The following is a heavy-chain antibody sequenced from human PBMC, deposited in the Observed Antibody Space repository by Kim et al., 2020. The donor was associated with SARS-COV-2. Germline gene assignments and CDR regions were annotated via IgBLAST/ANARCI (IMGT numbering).Heavy chain of an antibody. Sequence: GGSLRLSCAASGFTFSSYAMSWVRQAPGKRLEWVSAISGSGGSTYYADSVKGRFTISRDNSKNTLYLQMNSLRAEDTAVYYCAKGGSSGDPGVGYGMDVWGQGTTVTVSS. CDR1: GFTFSSYA. CDR2: ISGSGGST. V-gene: IGHV3-23*01. J-gene: IGHJ6*02. D-gene: IGHD6-19*01. CDR3: AKGGSSGDPGVGYGMDV.